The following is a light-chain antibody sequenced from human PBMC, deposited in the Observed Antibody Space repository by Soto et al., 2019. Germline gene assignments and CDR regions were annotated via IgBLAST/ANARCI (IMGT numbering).Light chain of an antibody. Sequence: DIQMTQSPSSLSASVGDRVTITCRASHSISSYLNWYQQKPGNAPKLLIYAASSLQSGVPSKFSGSGSGTDFTLTVSSLQPEDFATYFCQQSYNTPWTFGHGTKVDIK. CDR3: QQSYNTPWT. CDR2: AAS. CDR1: HSISSY. J-gene: IGKJ1*01. V-gene: IGKV1-39*01.